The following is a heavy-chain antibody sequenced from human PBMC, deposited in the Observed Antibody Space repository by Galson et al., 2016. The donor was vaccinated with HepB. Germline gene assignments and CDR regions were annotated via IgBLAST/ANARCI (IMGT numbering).Heavy chain of an antibody. Sequence: PALVKPTQTLTLTCTFSGFSLRSNGVGVGWIRQSPGKALEWLALIYWDDDKRYSPSLKSRLTITKDTSKNQVVLMRTNMDPVDTATYFCANYIAWFDPWGQGTQVTVSS. CDR2: IYWDDDK. V-gene: IGHV2-5*02. CDR1: GFSLRSNGVG. J-gene: IGHJ5*02. CDR3: ANYIAWFDP.